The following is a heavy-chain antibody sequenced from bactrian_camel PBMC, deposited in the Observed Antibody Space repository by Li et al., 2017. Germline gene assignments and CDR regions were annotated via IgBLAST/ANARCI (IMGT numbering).Heavy chain of an antibody. V-gene: IGHV3S1*01. J-gene: IGHJ6*01. CDR3: AAGRAVLGAVCAFAY. D-gene: IGHD1*01. CDR1: GHTYSSYC. Sequence: HVQLVESGGGSVQAGGSLRLSCAASGHTYSSYCMAWFRQAPGKEREGVAGIRTTAGRTYYYADSVKGRSTISTDDANNTLDLQLDSLQPEDTAMYYCAAGRAVLGAVCAFAYWGQGTQVTVS. CDR2: IRTTAGRT.